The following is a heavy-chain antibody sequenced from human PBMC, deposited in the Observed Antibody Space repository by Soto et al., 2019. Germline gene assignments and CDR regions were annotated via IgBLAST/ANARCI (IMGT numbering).Heavy chain of an antibody. CDR3: ARDFVWDMVATPNWFDP. V-gene: IGHV1-18*04. Sequence: GASVKVSCKASGYTFTSYGISWVRQAPGQGLEWMGWISAYNGNTNYAQKLQGRVTMTTDTSTSTAYMELRSLRSDDTAVYYCARDFVWDMVATPNWFDPWGQGTLVTVSS. D-gene: IGHD5-12*01. J-gene: IGHJ5*02. CDR2: ISAYNGNT. CDR1: GYTFTSYG.